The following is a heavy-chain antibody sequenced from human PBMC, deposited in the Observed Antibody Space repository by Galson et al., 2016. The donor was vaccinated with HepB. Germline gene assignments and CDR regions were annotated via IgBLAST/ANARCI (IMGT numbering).Heavy chain of an antibody. CDR1: GFTFSSYA. V-gene: IGHV3-23*01. CDR3: AKAPLSLRSGPETATVIPPGTDDF. Sequence: SLRLSCAASGFTFSSYAMSWVRQAPGKGLEWVSAISGSGGDTYYADSVKGRFTISRDNSKNTLFLQMKSLRAEDTAVYYCAKAPLSLRSGPETATVIPPGTDDFWGQGSLVIVSS. CDR2: ISGSGGDT. J-gene: IGHJ4*02. D-gene: IGHD2-15*01.